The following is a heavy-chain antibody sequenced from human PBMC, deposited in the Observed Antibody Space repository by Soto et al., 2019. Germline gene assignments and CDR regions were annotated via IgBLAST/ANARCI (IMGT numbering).Heavy chain of an antibody. D-gene: IGHD3-9*01. V-gene: IGHV3-11*01. Sequence: PGGSLRLSCAASGFTFSDYYMSWIRQAPGKGLEWVSYISSSGSTIYYADSVKGRFTISRDNAKNSLYLQMNSLRAEDTAVYYCARETAYYDILTGVFDYWGQGTLVTVSS. CDR1: GFTFSDYY. CDR2: ISSSGSTI. J-gene: IGHJ4*02. CDR3: ARETAYYDILTGVFDY.